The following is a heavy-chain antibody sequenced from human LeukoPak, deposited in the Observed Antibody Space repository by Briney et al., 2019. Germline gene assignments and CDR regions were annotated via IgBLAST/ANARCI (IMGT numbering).Heavy chain of an antibody. Sequence: ASVKVSCTASGYTFTSYGISWVRQAPGQGLEWMGWISAYNGNTNYAQKLQGRVTMTTDTSTSTAYMELRSLRSDDTAVYYCARVAEYGDYFDYWGQGTLVTVSS. V-gene: IGHV1-18*01. D-gene: IGHD4-17*01. CDR3: ARVAEYGDYFDY. J-gene: IGHJ4*02. CDR1: GYTFTSYG. CDR2: ISAYNGNT.